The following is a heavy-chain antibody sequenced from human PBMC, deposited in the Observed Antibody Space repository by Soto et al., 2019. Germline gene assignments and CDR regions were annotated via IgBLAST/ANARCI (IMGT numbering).Heavy chain of an antibody. V-gene: IGHV1-18*01. CDR2: IGANNGDT. J-gene: IGHJ6*02. D-gene: IGHD5-12*01. Sequence: ASVKVSCKASGYTFTSYGFSWVRQAPGQGLEWVAWIGANNGDTNSAEKFQGRVTMTRDTFTSTVYMELSGLRSEDTAVYYCARARRDGYDGGGMDVWGQGTTVTVSS. CDR3: ARARRDGYDGGGMDV. CDR1: GYTFTSYG.